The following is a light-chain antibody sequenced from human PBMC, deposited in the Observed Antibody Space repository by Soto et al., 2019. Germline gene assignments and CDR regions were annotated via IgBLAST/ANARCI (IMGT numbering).Light chain of an antibody. CDR2: EDN. CDR3: QSYDSSNXXV. J-gene: IGLJ3*02. CDR1: SGSIASNY. Sequence: NFMLTQPHSVSESPGKTVTISCTRSSGSIASNYVQWYQQRPGSAPTTVIYEDNQRPSGVPDRFSGSIDSSSNSASLTISGLKTEDEADYYCQSYDSSNXXVFGGGTXLTXL. V-gene: IGLV6-57*04.